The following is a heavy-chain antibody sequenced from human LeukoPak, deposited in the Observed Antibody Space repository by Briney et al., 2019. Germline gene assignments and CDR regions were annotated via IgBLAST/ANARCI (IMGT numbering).Heavy chain of an antibody. Sequence: SETLSLTWAVYGGSFNTYYWSWIRQPPGKGLEWIGQINRYGSANYNPSLKSRVAISLDTSKNQFSLKVTSVTAADTAVYYCARDSPYSPHDSWGQGTLVTVSS. D-gene: IGHD4-11*01. V-gene: IGHV4-34*01. CDR1: GGSFNTYY. J-gene: IGHJ4*02. CDR3: ARDSPYSPHDS. CDR2: INRYGSA.